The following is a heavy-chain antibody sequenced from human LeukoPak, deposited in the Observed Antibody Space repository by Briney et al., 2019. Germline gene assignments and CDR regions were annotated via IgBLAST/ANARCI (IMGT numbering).Heavy chain of an antibody. Sequence: SETLSLTCTVSGGSISSYYWSWIRQPAGKVLEWIGRIYTSGSTNYNPSLKSRVTMSVDTSKNQFSLKLRSVTAADTAVYYCARGTGYTIEDYFDYWGQGTLVTVSS. J-gene: IGHJ4*02. CDR3: ARGTGYTIEDYFDY. V-gene: IGHV4-4*07. CDR1: GGSISSYY. CDR2: IYTSGST. D-gene: IGHD3-9*01.